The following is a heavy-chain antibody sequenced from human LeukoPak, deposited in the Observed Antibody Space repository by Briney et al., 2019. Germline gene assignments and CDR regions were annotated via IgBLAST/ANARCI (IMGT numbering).Heavy chain of an antibody. CDR3: AKGSSPFDY. V-gene: IGHV3-23*01. D-gene: IGHD6-13*01. CDR2: ISANGGGT. Sequence: GGSLRLSCAASGFTFSNYAMSWVRQAPGKGLEWVSAISANGGGTCYADSVKGRFTISRDNSKNTLYLQMNSLRAEDTAVYYCAKGSSPFDYWGQGTLVTVSS. J-gene: IGHJ4*02. CDR1: GFTFSNYA.